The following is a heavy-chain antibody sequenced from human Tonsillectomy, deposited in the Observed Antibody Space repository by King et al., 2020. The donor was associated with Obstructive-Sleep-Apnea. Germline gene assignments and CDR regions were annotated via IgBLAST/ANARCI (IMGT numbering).Heavy chain of an antibody. D-gene: IGHD6-19*01. V-gene: IGHV3-43*01. CDR3: AKGSSGWFPLTDY. CDR2: ISGDGGST. Sequence: VQLVESGGVVVQPGGSLRLSCAASGFTFDDYTMHWVRQAPGEGVEWVSLISGDGGSTYYADSVRGRFTISRDNSKNSLYLQMNSLGTEDTALYYCAKGSSGWFPLTDYWGQGTLVTVSS. J-gene: IGHJ4*02. CDR1: GFTFDDYT.